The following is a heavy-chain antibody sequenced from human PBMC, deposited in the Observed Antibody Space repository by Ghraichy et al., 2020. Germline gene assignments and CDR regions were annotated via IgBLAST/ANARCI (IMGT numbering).Heavy chain of an antibody. Sequence: SVKGSCKASGGTFSSYAISWVRQAPGQGLEWMGGIIPIFGTANYAQKFQGRVTITADESTSTAYMELSSLRSEDTAVYYCARGGCSSTSCYYYYYYYMDVWGKGTTVTVSS. J-gene: IGHJ6*03. V-gene: IGHV1-69*13. D-gene: IGHD2-2*01. CDR1: GGTFSSYA. CDR2: IIPIFGTA. CDR3: ARGGCSSTSCYYYYYYYMDV.